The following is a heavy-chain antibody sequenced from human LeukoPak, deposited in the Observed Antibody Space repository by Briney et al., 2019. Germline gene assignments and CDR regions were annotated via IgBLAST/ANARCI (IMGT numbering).Heavy chain of an antibody. V-gene: IGHV4-34*01. Sequence: PSETLSLTCAVYGGSFSGYYWSWIRQPPGKGLEWIGEINHSGSTNYNPSLKSRVTISVDTSKNQFSLKLSSVTAADTAVYYCARQMPFAGYSYGYPNWFDPWGQGTLVTVSS. CDR3: ARQMPFAGYSYGYPNWFDP. CDR1: GGSFSGYY. J-gene: IGHJ5*02. CDR2: INHSGST. D-gene: IGHD5-18*01.